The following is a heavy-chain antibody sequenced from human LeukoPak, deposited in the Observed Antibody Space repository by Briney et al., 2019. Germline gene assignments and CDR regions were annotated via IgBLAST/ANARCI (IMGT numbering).Heavy chain of an antibody. Sequence: SETLSLTCSVTGVSISSGVYYWSWIRQPPGKGLEWIGSIYYSGSTYYNPSLKSRVTISVDTSKNQFSLKLSSVTAADTAVYYCARDLVTVRPWGILRWYFDLWGRGTLVTVSS. CDR3: ARDLVTVRPWGILRWYFDL. J-gene: IGHJ2*01. CDR1: GVSISSGVYY. CDR2: IYYSGST. V-gene: IGHV4-39*07. D-gene: IGHD3-10*01.